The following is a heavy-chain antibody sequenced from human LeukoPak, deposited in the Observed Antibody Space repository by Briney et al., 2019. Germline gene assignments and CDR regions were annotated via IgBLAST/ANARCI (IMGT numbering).Heavy chain of an antibody. CDR1: GFIFSNYA. V-gene: IGHV3-23*01. CDR2: ITSSGGNT. Sequence: PGGSLRLSRAASGFIFSNYAMSWVRQAPGKGLEWVSTITSSGGNTYYDDSVKGRFTISRDNFKNTLYLHMDSLRVEDTALYYCAKRRQYSNTPFHFDYWGQGTLISVSS. CDR3: AKRRQYSNTPFHFDY. D-gene: IGHD6-6*01. J-gene: IGHJ4*02.